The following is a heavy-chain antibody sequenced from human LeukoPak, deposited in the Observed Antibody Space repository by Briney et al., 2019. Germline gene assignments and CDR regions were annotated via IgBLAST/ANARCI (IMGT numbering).Heavy chain of an antibody. CDR3: ARDRLDTAMVTPFDY. J-gene: IGHJ4*02. D-gene: IGHD5-18*01. Sequence: SETLSLTCTVSGGSISSYYWSRIRQPAGKGLEWIGRIYTSGSTNYNPSLKSRVTMSVDTSKNQFSLKLSSVTAADTAVYYCARDRLDTAMVTPFDYWGQGTLVTVSS. V-gene: IGHV4-4*07. CDR1: GGSISSYY. CDR2: IYTSGST.